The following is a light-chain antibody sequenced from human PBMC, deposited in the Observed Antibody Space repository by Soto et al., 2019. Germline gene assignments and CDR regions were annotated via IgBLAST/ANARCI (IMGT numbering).Light chain of an antibody. J-gene: IGKJ4*01. CDR2: GAS. CDR3: QQYGSSPLLT. Sequence: EIVLTQSPGTLSLSPGERDTLSCRASQSVSSSYLAWYQQKPGQAPRLLIYGASSRATGIPDRFSGSGSGTDFTLTISRLEPEDCAVYYCQQYGSSPLLTFGGGPKVDIK. V-gene: IGKV3-20*01. CDR1: QSVSSSY.